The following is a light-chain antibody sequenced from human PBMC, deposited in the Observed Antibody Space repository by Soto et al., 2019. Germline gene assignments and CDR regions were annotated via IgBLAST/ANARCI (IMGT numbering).Light chain of an antibody. J-gene: IGLJ1*01. CDR1: SSDVGGYNF. Sequence: QSALTQPRSVSGSPGQSVTISCTGTSSDVGGYNFVSWYQQHPGKVPKLLIYDVTKRPSGVPDRFSGSKSGNTASLTISGLQADDEADYYCCSFAGIPGGVFGTGTKVTVL. V-gene: IGLV2-11*01. CDR3: CSFAGIPGGV. CDR2: DVT.